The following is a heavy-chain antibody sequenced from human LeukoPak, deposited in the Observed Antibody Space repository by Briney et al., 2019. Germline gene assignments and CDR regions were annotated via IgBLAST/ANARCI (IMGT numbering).Heavy chain of an antibody. CDR1: GFTFSSYT. CDR2: ISGSGGST. D-gene: IGHD1-26*01. Sequence: PGGSLRLSCEASGFTFSSYTMSWVRQAPGKGLEWVSAISGSGGSTYYADSVKGRFTISRDNSRDTLYLQMNTLRAEDTAVYYCAKGGAATGYYFDYWGQGTLVTVSS. V-gene: IGHV3-23*01. CDR3: AKGGAATGYYFDY. J-gene: IGHJ4*02.